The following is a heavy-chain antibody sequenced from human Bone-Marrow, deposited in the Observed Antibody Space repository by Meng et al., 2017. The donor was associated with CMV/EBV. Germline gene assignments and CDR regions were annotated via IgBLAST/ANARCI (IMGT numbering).Heavy chain of an antibody. V-gene: IGHV3-7*01. CDR1: GFPFSGYT. Sequence: GESLKISCVASGFPFSGYTMTWVREAPGKGLEWVANIKQDGSEKYYVDSVKGRFTISRDNAKNSLYLQMNSLRAEDTAVYYCARRTGGSYHFDYWGQGTLVTVSS. CDR3: ARRTGGSYHFDY. CDR2: IKQDGSEK. J-gene: IGHJ4*02. D-gene: IGHD1-26*01.